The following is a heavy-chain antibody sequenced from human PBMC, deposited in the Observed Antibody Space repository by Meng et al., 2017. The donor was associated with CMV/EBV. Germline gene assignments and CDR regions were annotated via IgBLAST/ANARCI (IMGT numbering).Heavy chain of an antibody. CDR2: IYSGGSST. J-gene: IGHJ6*02. V-gene: IGHV3-23*03. CDR3: ARVEDIAAEESTGYYYYGMDV. Sequence: ETLSLTCAASGFTFSSYAMSWVRQAPGKGLEWVSVIYSGGSSTYYADSVKGRFTISRDNSKNTLYLQMNSLRAEDTAVYYCARVEDIAAEESTGYYYYGMDVWGQGTTVTVSS. CDR1: GFTFSSYA. D-gene: IGHD6-13*01.